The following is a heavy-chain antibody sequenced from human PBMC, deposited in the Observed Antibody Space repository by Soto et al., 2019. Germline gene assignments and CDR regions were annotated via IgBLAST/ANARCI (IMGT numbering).Heavy chain of an antibody. CDR1: GFSLTTGQVG. D-gene: IGHD3-10*01. CDR2: IYGDNDK. V-gene: IGHV2-5*02. Sequence: QITLKESGPTLVKPTQTLTLTCTFSGFSLTTGQVGVAWIRQRPGEAPELLALIYGDNDKRYRPSLTTRLTIAKDTSRNRVVLTMTNRDPVDTATYSGVFRPMKDGSPGSFQDWGQGDLVTV. J-gene: IGHJ1*01. CDR3: VFRPMKDGSPGSFQD.